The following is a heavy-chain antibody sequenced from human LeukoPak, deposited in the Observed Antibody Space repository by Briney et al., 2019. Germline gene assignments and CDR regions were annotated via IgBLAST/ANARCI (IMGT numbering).Heavy chain of an antibody. CDR1: GGSLSSYY. CDR2: IYYSGST. Sequence: SEALSLTCTVTGGSLSSYYWSWIRQPPGKGLEWIGYIYYSGSTKYNPSLQSRVTISVDTSKNQFSLKLSSVTAADTAVYYCARTTLYYDILTGYYKQPGLLPFDYWGQGTLVTVSS. CDR3: ARTTLYYDILTGYYKQPGLLPFDY. J-gene: IGHJ4*02. V-gene: IGHV4-59*08. D-gene: IGHD3-9*01.